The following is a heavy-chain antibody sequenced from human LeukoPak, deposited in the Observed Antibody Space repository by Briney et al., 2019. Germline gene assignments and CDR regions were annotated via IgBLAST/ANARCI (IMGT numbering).Heavy chain of an antibody. CDR1: GFTVSSNY. D-gene: IGHD3-22*01. CDR3: ARESSINYYDSSTLDY. V-gene: IGHV3-53*01. Sequence: PGGSLRLSCAASGFTVSSNYMSWVRQAPGKGLEWVSVIYSGGSTYYADSVKGRFTISRDNAKNSLYLQMNSLRAEDTAVYYCARESSINYYDSSTLDYWGQGTLVTVSS. CDR2: IYSGGST. J-gene: IGHJ4*02.